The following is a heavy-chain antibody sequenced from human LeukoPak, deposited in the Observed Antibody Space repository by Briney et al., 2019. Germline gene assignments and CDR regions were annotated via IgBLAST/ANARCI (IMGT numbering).Heavy chain of an antibody. D-gene: IGHD3-22*01. CDR1: GFSLSNARMG. Sequence: SGPVLVKPTETLTLTCTVSGFSLSNARMGVSWIRQPPGKALEWLAHIFSNDEKSYRTSLKSRLTISKDTSKSQVVLTMTNMDPVDTATYYCARILYYYDSSGYSRVFDYWGQGTLVTVSS. J-gene: IGHJ4*02. V-gene: IGHV2-26*01. CDR3: ARILYYYDSSGYSRVFDY. CDR2: IFSNDEK.